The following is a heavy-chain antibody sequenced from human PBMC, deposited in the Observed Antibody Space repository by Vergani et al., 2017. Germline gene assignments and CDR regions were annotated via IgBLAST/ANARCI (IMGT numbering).Heavy chain of an antibody. D-gene: IGHD6-19*01. CDR1: GYSISSGYY. CDR3: ARDLGYSSGWSKWDAFDI. J-gene: IGHJ3*02. CDR2: IYYSGST. Sequence: QVRLQESGPGLLKPSETLSLTCTVSGYSISSGYYWGWIRQPPGKGLEWIGYIYYSGSTNYNPSLKSRVTISVDTSKNQFSLKLSSVTAADTAVYYCARDLGYSSGWSKWDAFDIWGQGTMVTVSS. V-gene: IGHV4-38-2*02.